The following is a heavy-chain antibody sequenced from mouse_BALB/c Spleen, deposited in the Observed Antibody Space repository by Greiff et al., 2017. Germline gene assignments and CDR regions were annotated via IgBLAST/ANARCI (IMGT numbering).Heavy chain of an antibody. D-gene: IGHD1-1*01. CDR1: GFNIKDTY. CDR3: ALYYYGSSYSWFAY. Sequence: VQLQQSGAELVKPGASVKLSCTASGFNIKDTYMHWVKQRPEQGLEWIGRLYPANGNTKYDPKFQGKATITAETSANTAYLQLSLLTSEDTAVYYCALYYYGSSYSWFAYWGQGTLVTVSA. V-gene: IGHV14-3*02. J-gene: IGHJ3*01. CDR2: LYPANGNT.